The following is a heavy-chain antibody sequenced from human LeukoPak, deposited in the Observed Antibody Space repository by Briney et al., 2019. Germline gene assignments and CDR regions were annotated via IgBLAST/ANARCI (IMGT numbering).Heavy chain of an antibody. V-gene: IGHV3-13*01. CDR1: GFTFSSYD. CDR2: MGTAGDT. CDR3: AALGGSIY. J-gene: IGHJ4*02. Sequence: GGSLRLSCAASGFTFSSYDVHWVRQATGRGLEWVSAMGTAGDTYYAGSVKGRFTISREDAKNSFYLQMNSLRAGGTAVYYCAALGGSIYWGQGTVVTVSS. D-gene: IGHD1-26*01.